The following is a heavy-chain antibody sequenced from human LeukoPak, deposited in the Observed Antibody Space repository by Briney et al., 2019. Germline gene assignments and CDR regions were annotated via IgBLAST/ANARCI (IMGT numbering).Heavy chain of an antibody. CDR2: ISGSYGTT. J-gene: IGHJ4*02. CDR3: ARESYSGYDLPLGY. V-gene: IGHV3-23*01. D-gene: IGHD5-12*01. CDR1: GFTFSSYA. Sequence: GGSLRLSCAASGFTFSSYAMSWVRQAPGQGLEWVSVISGSYGTTYYADSVKGRFTISRDNSKNTLYLQMNSLRAEDTAVYYCARESYSGYDLPLGYWGQGTLVTVSS.